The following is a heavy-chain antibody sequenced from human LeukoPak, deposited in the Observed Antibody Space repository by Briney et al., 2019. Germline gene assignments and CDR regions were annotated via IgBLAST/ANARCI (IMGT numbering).Heavy chain of an antibody. CDR3: GRRPYFDILAGSQMWGTVDH. J-gene: IGHJ4*02. D-gene: IGHD3-9*01. CDR1: NGTFSGYY. V-gene: IGHV4-34*01. CDR2: ISHSGSS. Sequence: SEILSLNCGVYNGTFSGYYWTWIRQPPGRGLEWIGDISHSGSSHYNPSLKSRLSMSVDASKNQFSLTLTAVTAADTAVYYCGRRPYFDILAGSQMWGTVDHWGQGALVTVSS.